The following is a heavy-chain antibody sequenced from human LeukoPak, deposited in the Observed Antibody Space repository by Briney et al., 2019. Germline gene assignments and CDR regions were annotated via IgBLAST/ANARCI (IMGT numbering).Heavy chain of an antibody. D-gene: IGHD2-2*03. CDR1: GYTFSSYA. CDR3: VSGYCGSTSCKYYVDC. V-gene: IGHV1-3*01. Sequence: ASVKDSCKTSGYTFSSYAIHWARQAPGHRLEWMGWINAGNANTKYSQKFQGRVTITRDTTASTAYMELSSLRSEDMAVYYCVSGYCGSTSCKYYVDCCGQRTLV. J-gene: IGHJ4*02. CDR2: INAGNANT.